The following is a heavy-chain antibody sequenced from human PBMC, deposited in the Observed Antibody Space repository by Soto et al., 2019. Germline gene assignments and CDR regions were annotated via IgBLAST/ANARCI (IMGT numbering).Heavy chain of an antibody. CDR1: PLTFGSHD. Sequence: GLCMRRSCAVGPLTFGSHDMVGVLQAPGKGMEWVSTISGSGGSTDYADSVKGRFTISRENSKNTLYLQMNSLRAEDTAVYYCAKDPTYYYDSSGYYQTDAFDIWRQGTMVTVSS. CDR2: ISGSGGST. V-gene: IGHV3-23*01. CDR3: AKDPTYYYDSSGYYQTDAFDI. J-gene: IGHJ3*02. D-gene: IGHD3-22*01.